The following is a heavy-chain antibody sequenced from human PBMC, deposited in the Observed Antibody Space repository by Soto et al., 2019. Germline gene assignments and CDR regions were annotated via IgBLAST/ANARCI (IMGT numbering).Heavy chain of an antibody. D-gene: IGHD2-15*01. CDR2: ISYDGSNK. Sequence: GGSLRLSCAASGFTFSSYAMHWVRQAPGKGLEWVAVISYDGSNKYYADSVKGRFTISRDNSKNTLYLQMNSLRAEDTAVYYCAGAIRYFSGCSCYPKYYYGMDVWGQGTTGTGSS. CDR1: GFTFSSYA. V-gene: IGHV3-30-3*01. J-gene: IGHJ6*02. CDR3: AGAIRYFSGCSCYPKYYYGMDV.